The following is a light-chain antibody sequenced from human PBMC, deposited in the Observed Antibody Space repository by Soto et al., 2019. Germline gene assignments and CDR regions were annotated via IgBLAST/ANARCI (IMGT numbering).Light chain of an antibody. CDR2: YNN. CDR1: NSNIASNT. J-gene: IGLJ1*01. Sequence: QSVLTQPPSASETPGQTVSISCSGSNSNIASNTVNWYQHLPGTAPKLLIYYNNQRPSGVPDRFSGSKSGTSASLAISGLQSEDESDYYCAAWDETLKRDVFGTGTKVIVL. V-gene: IGLV1-44*01. CDR3: AAWDETLKRDV.